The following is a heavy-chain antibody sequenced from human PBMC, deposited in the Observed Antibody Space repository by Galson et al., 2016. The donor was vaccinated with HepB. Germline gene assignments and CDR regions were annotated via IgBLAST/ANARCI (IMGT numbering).Heavy chain of an antibody. CDR2: ITPEGSDT. CDR1: GFTFSSYG. D-gene: IGHD2/OR15-2a*01. J-gene: IGHJ4*02. CDR3: ARDGISSLDQ. V-gene: IGHV3-30*03. Sequence: SLRLSCAASGFTFSSYGMHWVRQAPGKGLDWVALITPEGSDTYYAHAVKGRFTISRDNSKNTLSLQMNSLRAEDTAIYYCARDGISSLDQWGQGILVAVSS.